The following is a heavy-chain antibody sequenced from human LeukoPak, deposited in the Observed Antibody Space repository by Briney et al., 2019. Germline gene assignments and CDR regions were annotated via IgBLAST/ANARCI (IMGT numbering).Heavy chain of an antibody. CDR1: GFTFSDYY. J-gene: IGHJ4*02. Sequence: GGSLRLSCAASGFTFSDYYKSWIRQAPGKGLEWVSHISSSGNMIYYADSVKGQFTISRDNAKNSLYLQMNSLKAEDTAVYYCTIELSTASDYWGQGTLVTVSS. V-gene: IGHV3-11*01. CDR3: TIELSTASDY. CDR2: ISSSGNMI. D-gene: IGHD3-10*01.